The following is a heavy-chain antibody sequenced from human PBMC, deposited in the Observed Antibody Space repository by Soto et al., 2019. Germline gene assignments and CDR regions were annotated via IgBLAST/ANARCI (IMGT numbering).Heavy chain of an antibody. CDR1: GGTFSSYT. Sequence: QVQLVQSGAEVKKPGSSVKVSCKASGGTFSSYTISWVRQAPGQGLEWMGGIIPVFGTTNYAQKFQGRVTITADESTSTAYMELTSLRSEDTAVFYCARGRIAAAGTGYYYRAIDVWGQGTTVTVYS. V-gene: IGHV1-69*01. CDR3: ARGRIAAAGTGYYYRAIDV. D-gene: IGHD6-25*01. CDR2: IIPVFGTT. J-gene: IGHJ6*02.